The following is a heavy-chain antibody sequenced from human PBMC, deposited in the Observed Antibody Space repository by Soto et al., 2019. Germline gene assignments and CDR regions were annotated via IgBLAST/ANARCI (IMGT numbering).Heavy chain of an antibody. D-gene: IGHD6-25*01. CDR3: ARDGVAAVLYLDI. CDR2: IKQDGSEK. CDR1: GFVFRSYW. J-gene: IGHJ4*02. Sequence: LRLSCAASGFVFRSYWMSWVSQAPGKGLEWVANIKQDGSEKYYVDSVRGRLIISRDNAENSLYLQMNSLRAEDTTLYYCARDGVAAVLYLDIWGQGTLVTVSS. V-gene: IGHV3-7*01.